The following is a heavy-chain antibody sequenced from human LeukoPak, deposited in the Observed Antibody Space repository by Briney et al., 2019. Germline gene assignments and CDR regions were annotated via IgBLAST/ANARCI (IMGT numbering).Heavy chain of an antibody. Sequence: PSETLSLTCTVSGGSISSSYYWGWIRPPPGKGLEWIGSMYYSGSTYYNPSLKSRVTISVDTSKSQFSLKLSSVTAADTAVYYCARQYYYNRAIYSKLDYWGQGTLVTVSS. CDR3: ARQYYYNRAIYSKLDY. CDR2: MYYSGST. V-gene: IGHV4-39*01. CDR1: GGSISSSYY. J-gene: IGHJ4*02. D-gene: IGHD3-22*01.